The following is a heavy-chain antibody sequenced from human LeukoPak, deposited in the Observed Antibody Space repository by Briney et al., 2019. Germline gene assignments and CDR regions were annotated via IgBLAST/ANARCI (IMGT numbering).Heavy chain of an antibody. V-gene: IGHV4-39*01. CDR1: GGSISSSSYY. D-gene: IGHD3-22*01. CDR2: IYYSGST. CDR3: APYYYDSSGYRRFDP. J-gene: IGHJ5*02. Sequence: SETLSLTCTVSGGSISSSSYYWGWIRQPPGKGLEWIGSIYYSGSTYYNPSLKSRVTISVDTSKNQFSLKLSSVTAADTAVYYCAPYYYDSSGYRRFDPWGQGTLVTVSS.